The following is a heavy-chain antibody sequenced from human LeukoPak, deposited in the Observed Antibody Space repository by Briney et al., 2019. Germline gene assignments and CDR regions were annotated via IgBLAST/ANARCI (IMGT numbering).Heavy chain of an antibody. V-gene: IGHV1-2*02. J-gene: IGHJ5*02. Sequence: GASVKVSCKASGYTFTGYYMHWVRQAPGQGLEWMGWINPNSGGTNYAQKFQGRVTMTRDTSISTAYMELSRLRSDDTVVYYCARDQAVLLWFGESVNWFDPWGQGTLVTVSS. CDR2: INPNSGGT. CDR3: ARDQAVLLWFGESVNWFDP. D-gene: IGHD3-10*01. CDR1: GYTFTGYY.